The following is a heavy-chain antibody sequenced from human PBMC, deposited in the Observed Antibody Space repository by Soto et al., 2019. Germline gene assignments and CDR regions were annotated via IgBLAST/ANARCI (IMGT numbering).Heavy chain of an antibody. CDR3: ARVGGTQLNDGNDDY. J-gene: IGHJ4*02. CDR2: IIPIFGTA. Sequence: ASVKVSCKASGGTFISYAISWVRQAPGQGLEWMGGIIPIFGTANYAQKFQGRVTITADESTSTAYMELSSLRSDDTAVYYCARVGGTQLNDGNDDYWGQGTLVTVSS. D-gene: IGHD1-1*01. V-gene: IGHV1-69*13. CDR1: GGTFISYA.